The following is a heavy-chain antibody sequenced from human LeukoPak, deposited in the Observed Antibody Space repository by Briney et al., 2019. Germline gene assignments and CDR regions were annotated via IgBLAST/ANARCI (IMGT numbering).Heavy chain of an antibody. CDR2: INHSGST. J-gene: IGHJ4*02. CDR3: ARLGYSSGWYQFDY. D-gene: IGHD6-19*01. CDR1: GFTFSNAW. Sequence: PGGSLRLSCAASGFTFSNAWMSWIRQPPGKGLEWIGEINHSGSTNYNPSLKSRVTISGDTSKNQFSLRLSSVTAADAAVYYCARLGYSSGWYQFDYWGQGSLVTVSS. V-gene: IGHV4-34*01.